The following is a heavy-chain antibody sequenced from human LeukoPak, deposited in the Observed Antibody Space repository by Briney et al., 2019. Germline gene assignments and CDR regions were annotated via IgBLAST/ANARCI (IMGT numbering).Heavy chain of an antibody. V-gene: IGHV1-69*13. CDR3: ARGGGYGLASFDY. D-gene: IGHD5-12*01. Sequence: SVKVSCKASGGTFSSYAISWVRQAPGQGLEWMGGIIPIFGTANYAQKFQGRVTITADESTSTGYMELSSLRSEDTAVYYCARGGGYGLASFDYWGQGTLVTVSS. J-gene: IGHJ4*02. CDR1: GGTFSSYA. CDR2: IIPIFGTA.